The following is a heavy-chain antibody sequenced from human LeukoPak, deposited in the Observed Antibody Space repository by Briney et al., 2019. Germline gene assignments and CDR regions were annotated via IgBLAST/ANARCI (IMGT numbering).Heavy chain of an antibody. CDR3: ARVTGPFFEWPDRAFDI. V-gene: IGHV4-39*07. D-gene: IGHD3-3*01. J-gene: IGHJ3*02. Sequence: PSETLSLTCTVSGGSISRSSFYWGWIRQPPGKGLEWIGNIYYDGSTYYNPSLKSRVTISVDTSKSQFSLKLSSVTAADTAVYYCARVTGPFFEWPDRAFDIWGQGTMVTVSS. CDR2: IYYDGST. CDR1: GGSISRSSFY.